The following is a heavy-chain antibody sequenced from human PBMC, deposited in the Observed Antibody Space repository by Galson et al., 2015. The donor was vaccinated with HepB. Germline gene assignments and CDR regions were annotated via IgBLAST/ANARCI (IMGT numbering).Heavy chain of an antibody. CDR2: ISYDGSNK. J-gene: IGHJ4*02. Sequence: SLRLSCAASGFTFSSYAMHWVRQAPGKGLEWVAVISYDGSNKYYADSVKGRFTISRDNAKNSLYLQMNSLRAEDTAVYYCARAPLGATTSYWGQGTLVTVSS. CDR3: ARAPLGATTSY. CDR1: GFTFSSYA. V-gene: IGHV3-30-3*01. D-gene: IGHD1-26*01.